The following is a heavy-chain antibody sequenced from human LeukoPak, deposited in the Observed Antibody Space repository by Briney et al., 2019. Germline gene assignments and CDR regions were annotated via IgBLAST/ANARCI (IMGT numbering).Heavy chain of an antibody. CDR1: GGTFSSYA. CDR3: ARDSGIAAAGYYDY. J-gene: IGHJ4*02. Sequence: SVKDSCKASGGTFSSYAISWVGQAPGQGLEWMGGIIPIFGTASYAQKFQGRVTITADESTSTAYMELSSLRSEDTAVYYCARDSGIAAAGYYDYWGQGTLVTVSS. D-gene: IGHD6-13*01. V-gene: IGHV1-69*13. CDR2: IIPIFGTA.